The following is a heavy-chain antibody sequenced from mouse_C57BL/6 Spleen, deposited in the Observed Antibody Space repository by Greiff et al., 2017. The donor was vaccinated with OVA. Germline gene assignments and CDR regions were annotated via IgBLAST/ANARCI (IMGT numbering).Heavy chain of an antibody. V-gene: IGHV1-54*01. D-gene: IGHD1-1*01. Sequence: QVQLKESGAELVRPGTSVKVSCKASGYAFTNYLIEWVKQRPGQGLEWIGVINPGSGGTNYNEKFKGKATLTADKSSSTAYMQLSSLTSEDSAVYFCARTTVVGDWYFDVWGTGTTVTVSS. J-gene: IGHJ1*03. CDR3: ARTTVVGDWYFDV. CDR1: GYAFTNYL. CDR2: INPGSGGT.